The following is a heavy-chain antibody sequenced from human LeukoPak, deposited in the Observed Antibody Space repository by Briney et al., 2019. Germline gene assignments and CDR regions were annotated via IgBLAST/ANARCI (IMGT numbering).Heavy chain of an antibody. CDR2: SSGSGGST. V-gene: IGHV3-23*01. Sequence: PGGSLRLSCAASGFTFSSYAMSWVRQAPGKGLEWVSGSSGSGGSTYYADSVKGRFTISRDNSNNTLYLQMNSLRADDTAVYYCAGDRSYYGSGGHVYYYRMDVLGQGTTVIVSS. CDR3: AGDRSYYGSGGHVYYYRMDV. CDR1: GFTFSSYA. J-gene: IGHJ6*02. D-gene: IGHD3-10*01.